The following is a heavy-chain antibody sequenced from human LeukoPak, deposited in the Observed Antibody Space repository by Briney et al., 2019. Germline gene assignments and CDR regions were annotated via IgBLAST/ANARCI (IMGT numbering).Heavy chain of an antibody. Sequence: PGGSLRLSCEAPGFTFTTYSMTWVRQAPGKGLEWVSIISSGRSAIFSADALKGRFTISRDDAKNLLYLDMNSLRAEDTAVYYCARGHTAVTRHFDFWGQGTLVTVAS. V-gene: IGHV3-21*01. CDR2: ISSGRSAI. D-gene: IGHD4-17*01. CDR3: ARGHTAVTRHFDF. J-gene: IGHJ4*02. CDR1: GFTFTTYS.